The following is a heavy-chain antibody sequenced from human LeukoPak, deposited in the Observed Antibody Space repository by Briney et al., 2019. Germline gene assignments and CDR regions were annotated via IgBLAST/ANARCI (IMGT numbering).Heavy chain of an antibody. CDR3: ARLVVVVTAQYFYYMDV. V-gene: IGHV1-2*02. CDR2: INPDSGDT. D-gene: IGHD2-21*02. Sequence: GASVKVSCKASGYTFTGYYIHWVRQAPGQGLEWMGWINPDSGDTKYAQKFQGRVTMTTDTSISTAYMEVSRLTPDDTAVYYCARLVVVVTAQYFYYMDVWGKGTTVTVSS. J-gene: IGHJ6*03. CDR1: GYTFTGYY.